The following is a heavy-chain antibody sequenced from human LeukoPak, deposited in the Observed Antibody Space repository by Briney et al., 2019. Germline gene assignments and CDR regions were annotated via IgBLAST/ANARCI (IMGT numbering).Heavy chain of an antibody. CDR3: ARATLSDYYFNY. J-gene: IGHJ4*02. CDR2: INPSGGST. CDR1: GYTFTSYY. V-gene: IGHV1-46*01. Sequence: GASVKVSCKASGYTFTSYYMHWVRQAPGQGLEWLGIINPSGGSTSYAQKSQGRLTMTRDTSTSTVYMELNSLRSEDTAVYFCARATLSDYYFNYWGQGTLVTVSS.